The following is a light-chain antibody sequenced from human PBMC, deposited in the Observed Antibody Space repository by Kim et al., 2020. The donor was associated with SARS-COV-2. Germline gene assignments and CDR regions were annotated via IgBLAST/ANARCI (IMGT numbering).Light chain of an antibody. CDR3: QQRTNRPPLS. V-gene: IGKV3-11*01. CDR1: QNIYSY. Sequence: WSPGERATLSCRASQNIYSYLAWYQQKPGQAPRLLIYDASSRASGVPARFRGGGSGTDFTLTISSLEPEDFAVYYCQQRTNRPPLSFGGGTKLEI. J-gene: IGKJ4*01. CDR2: DAS.